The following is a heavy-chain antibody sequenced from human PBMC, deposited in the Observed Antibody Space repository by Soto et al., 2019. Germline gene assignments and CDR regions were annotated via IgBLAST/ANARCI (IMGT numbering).Heavy chain of an antibody. CDR3: AKDGYDYSNYGYYYYMDV. CDR2: ISYDGSNK. Sequence: QVQLVESGGGVVQPGRSLRLSCAASGFTFSSYGMHWVRQAPGKGLEWMAVISYDGSNKYYADSVKGRFTISRDNSKNTLYLQMNSLRAEDTAVYYCAKDGYDYSNYGYYYYMDVWGKGTTVTVSS. V-gene: IGHV3-30*18. J-gene: IGHJ6*03. D-gene: IGHD4-4*01. CDR1: GFTFSSYG.